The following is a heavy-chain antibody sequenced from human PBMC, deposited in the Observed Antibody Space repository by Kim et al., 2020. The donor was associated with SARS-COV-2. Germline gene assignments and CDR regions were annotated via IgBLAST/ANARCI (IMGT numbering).Heavy chain of an antibody. J-gene: IGHJ4*02. V-gene: IGHV3-23*01. Sequence: GGSLRLSCAASGFTFSSYAMSWVRQAPGKGLEWVSAISGSGGSTYYADSVKGRFTISRDNSKNTLYLQMNSLRAEDTAVYYCAKRSCPYCSGEEYNFDYWGQGTLVTVSS. CDR3: AKRSCPYCSGEEYNFDY. CDR2: ISGSGGST. CDR1: GFTFSSYA. D-gene: IGHD2-15*01.